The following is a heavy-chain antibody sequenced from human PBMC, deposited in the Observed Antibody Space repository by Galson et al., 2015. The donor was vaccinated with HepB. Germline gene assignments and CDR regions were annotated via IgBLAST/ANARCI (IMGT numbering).Heavy chain of an antibody. Sequence: SCAASGFTFSSYWMSWVRRAPGKGLEWMANIKQDGSEKYYVDSVKGRFTISRDNAKTSLYLHMNSLRAEDTAVYYCARGQRGYSYLNYFDYWGQGTLVTVSS. J-gene: IGHJ4*02. D-gene: IGHD5-18*01. CDR1: GFTFSSYW. CDR2: IKQDGSEK. V-gene: IGHV3-7*03. CDR3: ARGQRGYSYLNYFDY.